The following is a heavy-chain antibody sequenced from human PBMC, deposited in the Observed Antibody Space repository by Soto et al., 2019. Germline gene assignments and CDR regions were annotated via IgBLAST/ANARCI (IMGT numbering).Heavy chain of an antibody. CDR3: ARGLRSYGYFDY. J-gene: IGHJ4*02. V-gene: IGHV3-66*01. CDR1: GFTVSSSY. CDR2: IYSGGST. Sequence: EVQLVESGGGLVQPGGSLRLSCAASGFTVSSSYMSWVRQAPGKGLEWVSVIYSGGSTYYADSVKGRFTISRDNSKNTLYLQMNSLRVEDTAVYYCARGLRSYGYFDYWGQGTLVTVSS. D-gene: IGHD5-18*01.